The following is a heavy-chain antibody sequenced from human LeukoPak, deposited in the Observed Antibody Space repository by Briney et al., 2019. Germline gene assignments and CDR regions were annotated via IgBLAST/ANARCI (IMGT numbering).Heavy chain of an antibody. CDR2: ISYDGSNK. CDR1: GFTFSSYG. V-gene: IGHV3-30*18. Sequence: QPGRSLRLSCAASGFTFSSYGMHWARQAPGKGLEGVAVISYDGSNKYYADAVKGRFTISRDNSKNTVYLQMDSLRAEDTAVYYCANSRGHGSGNLWGQGTLVTVSS. D-gene: IGHD3-10*01. J-gene: IGHJ5*02. CDR3: ANSRGHGSGNL.